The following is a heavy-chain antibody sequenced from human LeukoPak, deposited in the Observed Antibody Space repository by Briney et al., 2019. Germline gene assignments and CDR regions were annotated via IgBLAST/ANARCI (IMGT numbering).Heavy chain of an antibody. D-gene: IGHD3-22*01. CDR3: ARVGHYYDSSGYYYDY. V-gene: IGHV1-69*13. Sequence: SVKVSCKASGGTFSSYAFSWVRQAPGQGLEWMGGIIPLFGTVNYAQKFQDRVTITADESTSTAYMELSSLRSEDTAVFYCARVGHYYDSSGYYYDYWGQGTLVTVSS. CDR1: GGTFSSYA. CDR2: IIPLFGTV. J-gene: IGHJ4*02.